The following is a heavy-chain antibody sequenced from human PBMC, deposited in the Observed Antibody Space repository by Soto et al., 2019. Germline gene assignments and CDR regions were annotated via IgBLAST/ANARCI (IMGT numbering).Heavy chain of an antibody. CDR3: AREDKPGGYTPPGTSGFDS. D-gene: IGHD5-12*01. CDR2: IIPIYGTA. CDR1: GGTFSTYA. V-gene: IGHV1-69*12. Sequence: QVQLVQAGAEVKKPGSSVKVSCKASGGTFSTYAISWVRQAPGQGLEWMGGIIPIYGTANYAQKFQGRLTMTADESTRTVYMELSSLRSDDTAVYYCAREDKPGGYTPPGTSGFDSWGQGTLVTVSS. J-gene: IGHJ4*02.